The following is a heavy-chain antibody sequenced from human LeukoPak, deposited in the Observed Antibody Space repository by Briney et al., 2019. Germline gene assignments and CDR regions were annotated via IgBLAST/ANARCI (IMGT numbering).Heavy chain of an antibody. V-gene: IGHV3-48*02. CDR1: GLTFSTKS. CDR2: ITTDSGTT. J-gene: IGHJ4*02. CDR3: ASRDYFDY. Sequence: GGSLRLSCAVSGLTFSTKSMNWVRQAPGKGLEWVSYITTDSGTTYYADSVKGRFTISRDNAKNSLFLQMNSLRDEDTAVYYCASRDYFDYWGQGTLVTVSS.